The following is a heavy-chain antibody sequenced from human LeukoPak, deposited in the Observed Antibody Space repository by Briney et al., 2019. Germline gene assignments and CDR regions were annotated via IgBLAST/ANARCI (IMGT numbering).Heavy chain of an antibody. Sequence: SETLSLTCTVSGGSISSSSYYWGWIRQPPGKGLEWIGSIYYSGSTYYNPSLKSRVTISVDTSKNQFSLKLSSVTAADTAVYYCARQPQRLDAFDIWGQGTMVTVSS. CDR2: IYYSGST. CDR3: ARQPQRLDAFDI. V-gene: IGHV4-39*01. J-gene: IGHJ3*02. CDR1: GGSISSSSYY. D-gene: IGHD1-1*01.